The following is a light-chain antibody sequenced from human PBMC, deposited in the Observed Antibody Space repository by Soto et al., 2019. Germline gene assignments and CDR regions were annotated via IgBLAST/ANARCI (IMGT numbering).Light chain of an antibody. J-gene: IGKJ5*01. Sequence: EIGLTQSPGTLPLSPGERATLSCRASQSVSSSYLAWYQQKPGQAPRLLIYGASSRATGIPDRFSGSGSGTDFTLTISRLEPEDFAVYYCQQYGSSAITFGQGARLEIK. CDR3: QQYGSSAIT. CDR1: QSVSSSY. V-gene: IGKV3-20*01. CDR2: GAS.